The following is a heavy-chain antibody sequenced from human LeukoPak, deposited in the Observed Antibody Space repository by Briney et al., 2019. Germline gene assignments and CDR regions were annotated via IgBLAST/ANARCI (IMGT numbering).Heavy chain of an antibody. CDR1: GGTFSSYA. CDR2: IIPILGIA. J-gene: IGHJ4*02. CDR3: AGVRTSSGYYETNDY. D-gene: IGHD3-22*01. Sequence: GSSVKVSCKASGGTFSSYAISWVRQAPGQGLEWMGRIIPILGIANYAQKFQGRVTIAADKSTSTAYMELSSLRSEDTAVYYCAGVRTSSGYYETNDYWGQGTLVTVSS. V-gene: IGHV1-69*04.